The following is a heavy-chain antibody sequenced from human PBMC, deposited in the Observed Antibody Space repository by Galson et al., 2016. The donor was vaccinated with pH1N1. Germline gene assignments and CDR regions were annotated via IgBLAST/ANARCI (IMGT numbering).Heavy chain of an antibody. D-gene: IGHD1-26*01. Sequence: QSGAEVKKPGDSLKIPCKASGYSFTNYWIGWVRQMPGKGLEWMGIIYPADSDTRYSPSFQGQVTISADSSISTTYLRLSRLKASDTAMYYCARQVGNVRAESYAIDIWGQGTMVTVSS. V-gene: IGHV5-51*01. CDR2: IYPADSDT. CDR3: ARQVGNVRAESYAIDI. CDR1: GYSFTNYW. J-gene: IGHJ3*02.